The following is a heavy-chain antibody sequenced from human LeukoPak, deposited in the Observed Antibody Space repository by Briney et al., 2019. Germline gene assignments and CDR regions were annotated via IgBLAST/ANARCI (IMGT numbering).Heavy chain of an antibody. CDR3: ARHCSSTSCYTGWFDP. D-gene: IGHD2-2*02. V-gene: IGHV4-39*01. Sequence: SETLSLTCTVSGGSISSSSYYWDWIRQPRGKGLEWIGSIYYSGSTYYNPSLKSRVTISVDTSKNQFSLKLSSVTAADTAVYYCARHCSSTSCYTGWFDPWGQGTLVTVSS. J-gene: IGHJ5*02. CDR1: GGSISSSSYY. CDR2: IYYSGST.